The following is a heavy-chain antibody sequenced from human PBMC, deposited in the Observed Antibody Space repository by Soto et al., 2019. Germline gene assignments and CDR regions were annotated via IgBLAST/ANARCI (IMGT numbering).Heavy chain of an antibody. V-gene: IGHV3-48*03. CDR2: IRANDESI. CDR3: ARETLRDAIDI. Sequence: VGALKLYCVAFGVDFRSYEMNWVRQAPGKGLEWVSNIRANDESIYYADSVKGRVSVSRDNAKNSLFLEMNSLRVDDTAVYYCARETLRDAIDIWGQGTMVTVSS. J-gene: IGHJ3*02. CDR1: GVDFRSYE.